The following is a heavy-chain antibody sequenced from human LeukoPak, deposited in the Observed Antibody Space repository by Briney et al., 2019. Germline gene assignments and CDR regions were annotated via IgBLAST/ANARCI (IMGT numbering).Heavy chain of an antibody. Sequence: GGSLRLPCAASGFTFSSYAMSWVRQAPGKGLEWVSAISGSGGSTYYADSVKGRFTISRDNSKNTLYLQMNSLRAEDTAVYYCASWAERYYYYGMDVWGKGTTVTVSS. V-gene: IGHV3-23*01. J-gene: IGHJ6*04. D-gene: IGHD7-27*01. CDR1: GFTFSSYA. CDR2: ISGSGGST. CDR3: ASWAERYYYYGMDV.